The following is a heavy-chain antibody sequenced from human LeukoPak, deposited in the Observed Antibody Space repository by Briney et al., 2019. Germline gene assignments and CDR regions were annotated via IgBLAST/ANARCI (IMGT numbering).Heavy chain of an antibody. Sequence: SETLSLTCTVSGGSISSSSYYWGWIRQPPGKGLEWIGSIYYSGSTYYNPSLKGRVTISLDTSKNQFSLKVSSVTAADTAVYYCARTDSSGSYSTFDYWGPGTLVTVSS. CDR2: IYYSGST. V-gene: IGHV4-39*01. CDR1: GGSISSSSYY. D-gene: IGHD3-22*01. J-gene: IGHJ4*02. CDR3: ARTDSSGSYSTFDY.